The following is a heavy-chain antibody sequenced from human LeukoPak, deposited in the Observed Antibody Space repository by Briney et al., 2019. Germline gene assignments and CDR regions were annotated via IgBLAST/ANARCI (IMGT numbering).Heavy chain of an antibody. Sequence: PGGSLSLSCAASGFTFSSYAMSWVRQAPGKGLEWVSAISGSGGSTYCADSVKGRFTISRDNSKNTLYLQMNSLRAEDTAVYYCAKDPDSYGSYYFDYWGQGTLVTVSS. CDR3: AKDPDSYGSYYFDY. CDR2: ISGSGGST. CDR1: GFTFSSYA. D-gene: IGHD5-18*01. V-gene: IGHV3-23*01. J-gene: IGHJ4*02.